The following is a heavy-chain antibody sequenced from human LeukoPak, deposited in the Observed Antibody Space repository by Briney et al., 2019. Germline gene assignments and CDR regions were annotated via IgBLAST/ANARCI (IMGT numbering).Heavy chain of an antibody. J-gene: IGHJ4*02. CDR2: ISSSSSYI. CDR3: ARVSFAGTGGDY. V-gene: IGHV3-21*01. CDR1: GFTFGSYS. D-gene: IGHD1-1*01. Sequence: PGGSLRLSCAASGFTFGSYSMNWVRQAPGKGLEWVSSISSSSSYIYYADSVKGRFTISRDNAKNSLYLQMNSLRAEDTAVYYCARVSFAGTGGDYWGQGTLVTVSS.